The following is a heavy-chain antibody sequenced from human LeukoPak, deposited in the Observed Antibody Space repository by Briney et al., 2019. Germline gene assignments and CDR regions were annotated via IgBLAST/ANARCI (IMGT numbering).Heavy chain of an antibody. V-gene: IGHV5-51*01. Sequence: GESLKISCKGSGYSFTSYWIGWVRQMPGKGLEWMGIIYPGDSDSRYSPSFQGQVTMSADKSISTVYLQWSSLKASDTAMYYCARGERYSSSSEYGMDVWGQGTTVTVSS. CDR1: GYSFTSYW. CDR2: IYPGDSDS. D-gene: IGHD6-6*01. CDR3: ARGERYSSSSEYGMDV. J-gene: IGHJ6*02.